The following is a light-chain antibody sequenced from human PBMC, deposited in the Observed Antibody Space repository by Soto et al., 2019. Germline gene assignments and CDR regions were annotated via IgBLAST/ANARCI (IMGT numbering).Light chain of an antibody. CDR3: QQTYTTPRT. CDR1: QNITNN. CDR2: SAS. J-gene: IGKJ1*01. V-gene: IGKV1-39*01. Sequence: DIQMTQSPSCLSSCRGDIVTITCQASQNITNNLSWYQQKPGKAPKLLIFSASNLQGGVPSRFSGTGSGTDFTFTISSLLPEDFATYYCQQTYTTPRTLGQGTEVDI.